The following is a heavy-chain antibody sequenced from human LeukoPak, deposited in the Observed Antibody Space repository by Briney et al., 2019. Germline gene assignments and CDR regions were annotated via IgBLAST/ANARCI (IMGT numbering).Heavy chain of an antibody. V-gene: IGHV4-30-2*01. D-gene: IGHD1-20*01. CDR1: GGSISSGGYS. Sequence: SQTLSLTCAVSGGSISSGGYSWSWIRQPPGKGLEWIGYIYHSGSTYYNPSLKSRVTMSVDTSKNQFSLKLSSVTAVDTAVYYCARVITGTTNWFDPGGQGTLVTVSS. CDR2: IYHSGST. CDR3: ARVITGTTNWFDP. J-gene: IGHJ5*02.